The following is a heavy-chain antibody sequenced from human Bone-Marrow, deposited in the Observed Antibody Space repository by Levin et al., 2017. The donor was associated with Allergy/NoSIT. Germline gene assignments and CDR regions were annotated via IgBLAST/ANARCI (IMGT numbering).Heavy chain of an antibody. V-gene: IGHV3-15*07. J-gene: IGHJ4*02. D-gene: IGHD4-23*01. CDR1: GFTFSNAW. CDR2: IKSKTDDETT. Sequence: RSGGSLRLSCAASGFTFSNAWMNWVRQAPGKALEWVGRIKSKTDDETTNYAAPLKGRFTISRDDSKNTLYLQMSSLETEDTAVYYCATTMTTRWYFEQWGRGTLVTVSS. CDR3: ATTMTTRWYFEQ.